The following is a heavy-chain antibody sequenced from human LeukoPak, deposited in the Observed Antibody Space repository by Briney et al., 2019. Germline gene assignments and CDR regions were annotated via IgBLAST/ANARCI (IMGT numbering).Heavy chain of an antibody. D-gene: IGHD1-26*01. J-gene: IGHJ4*02. CDR2: INHSGST. Sequence: SETLSLTCAVYGGSFSGYYWSWIRQPPGKGLEWIGEINHSGSTNYNPSLKSRVTISVDTSKNQFSLKLSSVTAADTAVYYCARDSLGAGTVGATSGYGGQGTVVTVSA. CDR1: GGSFSGYY. CDR3: ARDSLGAGTVGATSGY. V-gene: IGHV4-34*01.